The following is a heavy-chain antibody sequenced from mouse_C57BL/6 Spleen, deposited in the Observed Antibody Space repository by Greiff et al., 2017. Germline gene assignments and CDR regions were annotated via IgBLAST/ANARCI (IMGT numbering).Heavy chain of an antibody. CDR1: GYTFTSYW. Sequence: QVQLQQPGAELVKPGASVKLSCKASGYTFTSYWMHWVKQRPGQGLEWIGMIHPNSGSTNYNEKFKSKATLTVDKSSSTAYMQLSSLPSEDSAVYYCADYGSSYRSYWGQGTTLTVSS. V-gene: IGHV1-64*01. D-gene: IGHD1-1*01. J-gene: IGHJ2*01. CDR2: IHPNSGST. CDR3: ADYGSSYRSY.